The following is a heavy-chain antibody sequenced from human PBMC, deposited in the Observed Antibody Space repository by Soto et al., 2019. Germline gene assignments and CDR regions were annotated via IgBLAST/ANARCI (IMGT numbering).Heavy chain of an antibody. Sequence: QVQLVQSGAEVKKPGSSVKVSCKASGGTFSSYTISWVRQAPGQGLEWMGRIIPILGIANYAQKFQGRVTITADKSTSTAYMELSSLRSEDTAVYYCANYYGSGSHGMDVWGQGTTVTVSS. CDR2: IIPILGIA. CDR1: GGTFSSYT. CDR3: ANYYGSGSHGMDV. J-gene: IGHJ6*02. V-gene: IGHV1-69*02. D-gene: IGHD3-10*01.